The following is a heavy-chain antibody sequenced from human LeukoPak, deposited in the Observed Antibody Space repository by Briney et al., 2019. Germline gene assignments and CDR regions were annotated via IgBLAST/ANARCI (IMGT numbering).Heavy chain of an antibody. J-gene: IGHJ4*02. CDR2: ITYDGSYK. CDR1: GFTFSTYG. D-gene: IGHD3-10*01. CDR3: ARALSPVVRASLMGY. Sequence: PGTSLRLSCAASGFTFSTYGMHWVRQAPGKGLEWVALITYDGSYKYYSDCVEAGFNISSQISKNTLSLKMNRLSAEDTDVFFCARALSPVVRASLMGYWGQGTLVTVSS. V-gene: IGHV3-30*03.